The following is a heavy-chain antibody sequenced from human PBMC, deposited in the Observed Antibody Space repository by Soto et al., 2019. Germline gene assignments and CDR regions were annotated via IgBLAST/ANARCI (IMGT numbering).Heavy chain of an antibody. J-gene: IGHJ4*02. CDR1: EFIFSTYP. CDR2: IAGGTGST. Sequence: GASVKVSCKASEFIFSTYPVQWVRQARGQRLEWMGWIAGGTGSTNHAQKFQERVTITRDLSTGTACMELSSLRSEDTAVYYSGSRSDYFDYWGQGTLVTVSS. CDR3: GSRSDYFDY. V-gene: IGHV1-58*01. D-gene: IGHD3-16*01.